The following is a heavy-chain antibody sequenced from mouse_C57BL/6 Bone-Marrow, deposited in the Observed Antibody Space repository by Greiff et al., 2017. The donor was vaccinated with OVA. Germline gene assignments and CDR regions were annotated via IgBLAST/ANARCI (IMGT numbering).Heavy chain of an antibody. D-gene: IGHD1-1*01. CDR1: GYTFTSYW. V-gene: IGHV1-52*01. CDR2: IDPSDSET. CDR3: ARSGWITTVVATDWYFDV. J-gene: IGHJ1*03. Sequence: QVQLQQPGAELVRPGSSVKLSCKASGYTFTSYWMHWVKQRPIQGLEWIGNIDPSDSETHYNQKFKDKATLTVDKSSSTAYMQLSSLTSEDSAVYYCARSGWITTVVATDWYFDVWGTGTTVTVSS.